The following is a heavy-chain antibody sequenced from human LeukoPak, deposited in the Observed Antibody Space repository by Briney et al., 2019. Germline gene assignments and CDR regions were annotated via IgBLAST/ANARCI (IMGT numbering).Heavy chain of an antibody. V-gene: IGHV1-46*01. CDR2: INPSGGST. CDR1: GYTLTSYY. J-gene: IGHJ5*02. D-gene: IGHD6-13*01. CDR3: ARAAAGTFWFDP. Sequence: ASVKVSCKASGYTLTSYYMHWVRQAPGQGLEWMGIINPSGGSTSYAQKFQGRVTMTRDTSTSTVYMELSSLRSEDTAVYYCARAAAGTFWFDPWGQGTLVTVSS.